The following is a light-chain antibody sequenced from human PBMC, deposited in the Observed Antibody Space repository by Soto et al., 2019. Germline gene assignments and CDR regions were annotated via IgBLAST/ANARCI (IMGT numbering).Light chain of an antibody. V-gene: IGKV3-11*01. Sequence: EIVLTQSPATLSLSPGERATLSCRASQSVSSYLAWYQQKPGQAPRLLIYDTSNRATGIPARFSGSGSGTDFTLTISSLDPEDFAVDYCQQRSNWPITFGQGTRLEIK. CDR2: DTS. CDR3: QQRSNWPIT. J-gene: IGKJ5*01. CDR1: QSVSSY.